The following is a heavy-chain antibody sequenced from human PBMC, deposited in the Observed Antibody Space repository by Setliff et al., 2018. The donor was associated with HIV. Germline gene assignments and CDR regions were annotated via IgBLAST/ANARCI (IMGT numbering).Heavy chain of an antibody. D-gene: IGHD2-8*01. CDR3: AKDAGVTRSQSFDI. V-gene: IGHV3-23*01. CDR2: ISGSGQST. CDR1: GFTFDSYA. Sequence: PGGSLRLSCAASGFTFDSYAMGWVRQAPGKGLEWISSISGSGQSTYYADSVKGRFIISRDNSKNTFYVQMNSLRAEDTAIYFCAKDAGVTRSQSFDIWGQGTMVTVSS. J-gene: IGHJ3*02.